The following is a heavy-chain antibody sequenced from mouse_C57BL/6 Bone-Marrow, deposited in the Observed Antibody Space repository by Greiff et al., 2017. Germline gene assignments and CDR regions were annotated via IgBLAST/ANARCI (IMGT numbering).Heavy chain of an antibody. CDR2: ISNGGGST. J-gene: IGHJ3*01. D-gene: IGHD1-1*01. CDR1: GFTFSDYY. CDR3: ARHGDYYGSSVFAY. V-gene: IGHV5-12*01. Sequence: EVKLQESGGGLVQPGGSLKLSCAASGFTFSDYYMYWVRQTPEKRLEWVAYISNGGGSTYYPDTVKGRFTISRDNAKNTLYLQMSRLKSEDTAMYYCARHGDYYGSSVFAYWGQGTLVTVSA.